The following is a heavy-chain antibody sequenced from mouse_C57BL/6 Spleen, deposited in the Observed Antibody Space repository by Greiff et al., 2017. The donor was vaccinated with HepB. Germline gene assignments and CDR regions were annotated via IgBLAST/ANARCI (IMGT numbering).Heavy chain of an antibody. J-gene: IGHJ2*01. Sequence: QVQLQQPGAELVRPGSSVKLSCKASGYTFTSYWMHWVKQRPIQGLEWIGNIDPSDSETHYNQKFKDKATLTVDKSSSTAYMQLSSLTSEDSAVYYGARLRELGSGYFDYWGQGTTLTVSS. CDR1: GYTFTSYW. V-gene: IGHV1-52*01. CDR3: ARLRELGSGYFDY. D-gene: IGHD4-1*01. CDR2: IDPSDSET.